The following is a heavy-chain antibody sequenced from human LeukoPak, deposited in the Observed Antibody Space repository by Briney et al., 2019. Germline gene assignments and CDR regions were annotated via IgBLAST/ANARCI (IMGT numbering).Heavy chain of an antibody. CDR1: GFTFSSYA. CDR3: ASQMDYSGAFDI. CDR2: ISGSGGST. J-gene: IGHJ3*02. Sequence: PGGSLRLSCAASGFTFSSYAMSWVRQAPGKGLEWVSAISGSGGSTYYADSVKGRFTISRDNSKNTLYLQMNSLRAEDTAVYYCASQMDYSGAFDIWGQGTMVTVSS. D-gene: IGHD2-15*01. V-gene: IGHV3-23*01.